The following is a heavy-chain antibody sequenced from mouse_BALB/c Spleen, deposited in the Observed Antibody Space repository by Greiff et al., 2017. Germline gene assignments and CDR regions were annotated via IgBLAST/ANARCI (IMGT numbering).Heavy chain of an antibody. D-gene: IGHD2-1*01. Sequence: VQLLQSGAELVRPGTSVQISCKASGYTFTNYWLGWVKQRPGHGLEWIGDIYPGGGYTNYNEKFKGKATLTTDTTSSTDYMQHSRLTSENSAVYDSAKEESYGNYLDWLAYWGQGTLVTVSA. CDR3: AKEESYGNYLDWLAY. V-gene: IGHV1-63*02. J-gene: IGHJ3*01. CDR2: IYPGGGYT. CDR1: GYTFTNYW.